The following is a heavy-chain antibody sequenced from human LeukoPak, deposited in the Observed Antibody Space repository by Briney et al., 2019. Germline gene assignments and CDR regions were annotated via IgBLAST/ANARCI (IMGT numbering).Heavy chain of an antibody. V-gene: IGHV4-59*01. J-gene: IGHJ4*02. CDR3: ARQLWFDY. CDR1: GGSFSGYY. D-gene: IGHD5-18*01. Sequence: PSETLSLTCAVYGGSFSGYYWSWIRQPPGKGLEWIGYIYYSGSTNYNPSLKSRVTISVDTSKNQFSLKLSSVTAADTAVYYCARQLWFDYWGQGTLVTVSS. CDR2: IYYSGST.